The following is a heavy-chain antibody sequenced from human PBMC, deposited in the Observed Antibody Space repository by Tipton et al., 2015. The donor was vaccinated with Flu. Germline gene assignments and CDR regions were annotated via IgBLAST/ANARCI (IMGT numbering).Heavy chain of an antibody. D-gene: IGHD1-26*01. Sequence: SLRLSCAASGFTFDDYAMHWVRQAPGKGLEWASGISWNSGSIGYADSVKGRFTISRDNAKNSLYLQMNSLRAEDTALYYCAKDIGRWELLGDFDYWGQGTLVTVSS. J-gene: IGHJ4*02. CDR2: ISWNSGSI. V-gene: IGHV3-9*01. CDR1: GFTFDDYA. CDR3: AKDIGRWELLGDFDY.